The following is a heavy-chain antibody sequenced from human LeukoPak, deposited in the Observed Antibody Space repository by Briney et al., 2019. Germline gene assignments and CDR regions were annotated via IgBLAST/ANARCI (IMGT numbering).Heavy chain of an antibody. J-gene: IGHJ4*02. D-gene: IGHD6-13*01. CDR3: AKDTDGAAAGTTWGH. V-gene: IGHV3-9*01. CDR1: GFTFDDYA. CDR2: ISWNSGSI. Sequence: GGSLRLSCAASGFTFDDYAMHWVRQAPGKGLEWVSGISWNSGSIGYADSVKGRFTLSRDNAKNSLYLQMNSLRAEDTALYYCAKDTDGAAAGTTWGHWGQGTLVTVSS.